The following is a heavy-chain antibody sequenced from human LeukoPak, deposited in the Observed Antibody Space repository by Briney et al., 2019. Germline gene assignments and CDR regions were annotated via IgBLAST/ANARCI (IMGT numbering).Heavy chain of an antibody. CDR3: ATFTKVVTAHAFDI. V-gene: IGHV4-39*01. J-gene: IGHJ3*02. CDR2: IYYSGST. D-gene: IGHD2-21*02. CDR1: GGSISSSSYY. Sequence: SETLSLTCTVSGGSISSSSYYWGWIRQPPGKGLEWIGSIYYSGSTYYNPSLKSRVTISVDTSKNQFSLKLSSVSAADTAVYYCATFTKVVTAHAFDIWGQGTMVTVSS.